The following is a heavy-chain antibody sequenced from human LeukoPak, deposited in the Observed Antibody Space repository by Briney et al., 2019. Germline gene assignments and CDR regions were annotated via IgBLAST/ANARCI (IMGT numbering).Heavy chain of an antibody. CDR2: INHSGST. J-gene: IGHJ4*02. CDR1: GGSFSGYY. CDR3: ARGKTTVTTGYLDY. V-gene: IGHV4-34*01. D-gene: IGHD4-17*01. Sequence: ASETLSLTCAVYGGSFSGYYWSWIRQPPGKGLEWIGEINHSGSTNYNPSLKSRVTISVDTSKNQFSLKLSSVTAADTAVYYCARGKTTVTTGYLDYWGQGTLVTVSS.